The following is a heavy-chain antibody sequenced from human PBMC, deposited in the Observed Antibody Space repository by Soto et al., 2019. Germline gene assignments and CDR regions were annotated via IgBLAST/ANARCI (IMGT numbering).Heavy chain of an antibody. Sequence: SETLSLTCTVSGGSVSSGSYYWSWIRQPPGKGLEWIGYIYYSGSTNYNPSLKSRVTISVDTSKNHFSLKLSSVTAADTAVYYCARELQRPNINWLVHVGQGTLVTVSS. J-gene: IGHJ5*02. CDR1: GGSVSSGSYY. V-gene: IGHV4-61*01. CDR2: IYYSGST. D-gene: IGHD1-1*01. CDR3: ARELQRPNINWLVH.